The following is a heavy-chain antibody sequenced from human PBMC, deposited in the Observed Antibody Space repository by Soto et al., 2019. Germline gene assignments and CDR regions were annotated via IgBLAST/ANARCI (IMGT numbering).Heavy chain of an antibody. V-gene: IGHV1-69*13. J-gene: IGHJ6*02. D-gene: IGHD3-10*02. CDR3: ARRRINMFLVGMDV. CDR2: IIPIFGTA. Sequence: ASVKVSCKASGGTFSSYAISWVRQAPGQGLEWMGGIIPIFGTANYAQKFQGRVTITADESTSTAYMELSSLRSEDTAVYYCARRRINMFLVGMDVWGQGTTVTVSS. CDR1: GGTFSSYA.